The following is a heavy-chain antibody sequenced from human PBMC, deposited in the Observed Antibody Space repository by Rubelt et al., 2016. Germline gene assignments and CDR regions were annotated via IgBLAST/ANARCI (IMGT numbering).Heavy chain of an antibody. J-gene: IGHJ3*02. V-gene: IGHV1-18*01. D-gene: IGHD6-19*01. CDR1: GYTFTSYG. CDR2: ISAYNDDT. CDR3: ARDRTWLVPGLDAFDI. Sequence: QLQLVQSGAEVKKPGASVKVSCKASGYTFTSYGISWVRQAPGQGLEWMGWISAYNDDTNYAQKLQGRVTMTTDTSTSTAYMELRSLRSDDTAVYYCARDRTWLVPGLDAFDIWGQGTMVTVSS.